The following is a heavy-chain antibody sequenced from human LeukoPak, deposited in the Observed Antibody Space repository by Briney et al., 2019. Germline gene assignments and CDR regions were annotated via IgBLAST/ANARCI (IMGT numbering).Heavy chain of an antibody. CDR1: GGSFSGYY. V-gene: IGHV4-34*01. CDR2: INHSGST. D-gene: IGHD6-19*01. Sequence: SETLSLTCAVYGGSFSGYYWSWIRQPPGKGLEWIGEINHSGSTNYNPSLKSRVTISVDTSKNQFSLKLSSVTAADTAVYYCARGRYSSGWSRWFDPWGQGTLVTVS. CDR3: ARGRYSSGWSRWFDP. J-gene: IGHJ5*02.